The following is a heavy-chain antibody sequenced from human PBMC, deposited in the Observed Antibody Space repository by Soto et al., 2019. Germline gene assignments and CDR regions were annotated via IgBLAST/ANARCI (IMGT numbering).Heavy chain of an antibody. V-gene: IGHV3-30*03. J-gene: IGHJ4*02. CDR3: ARDRGDYDFWSGYYHGPFDY. D-gene: IGHD3-3*01. CDR1: GFTFSDYA. Sequence: PGGSLRLSCAASGFTFSDYARHWVRQAPGKGLEWVAVVSHDGRNTHYADSVKGRFTISRDNSKNTLYLQMNSLRAEDTAVYYCARDRGDYDFWSGYYHGPFDYWGQGTLVTVSS. CDR2: VSHDGRNT.